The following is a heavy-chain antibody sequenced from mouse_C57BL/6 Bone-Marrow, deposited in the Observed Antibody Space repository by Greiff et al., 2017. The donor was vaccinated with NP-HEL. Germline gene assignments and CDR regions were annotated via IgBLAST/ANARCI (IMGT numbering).Heavy chain of an antibody. V-gene: IGHV1-20*01. J-gene: IGHJ4*01. CDR2: INPYNGDT. D-gene: IGHD1-1*01. Sequence: VQLQQSGPELVKPGDSVKISCKASGYSFTGYFMNWVMQSHGKSLEWIVRINPYNGDTFYNQKFKGKATLTVDKSSSTAHMELRSLTSEDSAVYYCASRDYYGSIGYWGQGTSVTVSS. CDR1: GYSFTGYF. CDR3: ASRDYYGSIGY.